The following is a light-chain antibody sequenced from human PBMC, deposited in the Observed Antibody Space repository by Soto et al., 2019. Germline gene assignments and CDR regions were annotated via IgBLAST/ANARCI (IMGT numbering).Light chain of an antibody. Sequence: QSALTQPASVSGSPGQSITISCTGTSSDVGGYNYVSWYQHHPGKAPKLIIYDVSSRPSGVSNRFSGSKSGNTASLTISGLQTEDEADYYCNSYANINTLVFGGGTKLTVL. CDR2: DVS. CDR3: NSYANINTLV. V-gene: IGLV2-14*01. J-gene: IGLJ3*02. CDR1: SSDVGGYNY.